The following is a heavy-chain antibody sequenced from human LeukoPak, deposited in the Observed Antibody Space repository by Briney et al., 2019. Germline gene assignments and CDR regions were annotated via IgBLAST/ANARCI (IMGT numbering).Heavy chain of an antibody. D-gene: IGHD4-11*01. V-gene: IGHV1-2*02. J-gene: IGHJ4*02. CDR2: INPNSGGT. CDR1: GYTFTGYY. CDR3: ARGPYSNCHFDY. Sequence: ASVKVSCKASGYTFTGYYMHWVRQAPGQGLEWMGWINPNSGGTNYAQRFQGRVTMTRDTSISTAYMELSRLRSDDTAVYYCARGPYSNCHFDYWGQGTLVTVSS.